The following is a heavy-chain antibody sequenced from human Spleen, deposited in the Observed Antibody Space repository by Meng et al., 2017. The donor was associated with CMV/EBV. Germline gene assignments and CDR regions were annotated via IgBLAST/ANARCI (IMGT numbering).Heavy chain of an antibody. CDR3: ARGQGGDDY. CDR1: GDTFTRYH. D-gene: IGHD3-16*01. CDR2: INPTGDST. V-gene: IGHV1-46*01. Sequence: ASVKVSCKASGDTFTRYHLHWVRQAPGQGLEWMGIINPTGDSTSNNAQKFQGRVTMTRDTSTSTVHMEVSGLRSEDTAVYYCARGQGGDDYWGQGTLVTVSS. J-gene: IGHJ4*02.